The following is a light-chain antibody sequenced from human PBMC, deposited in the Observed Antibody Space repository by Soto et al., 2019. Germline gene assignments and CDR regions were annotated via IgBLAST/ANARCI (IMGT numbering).Light chain of an antibody. CDR3: SSYAGTYTWV. CDR1: NSDVGGYNY. J-gene: IGLJ3*02. V-gene: IGLV2-11*01. CDR2: DVT. Sequence: QSALTQTRSVSGSPGQSVTISCTGTNSDVGGYNYVSWYQQHPGKAPALMIYDVTKRPSGVPDRFSGSKSGNTASLTISGLQAEDEADYYCSSYAGTYTWVFGGGTKLTVL.